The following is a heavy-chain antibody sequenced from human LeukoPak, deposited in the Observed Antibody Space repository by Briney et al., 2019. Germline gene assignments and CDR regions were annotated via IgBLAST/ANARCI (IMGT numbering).Heavy chain of an antibody. Sequence: GGSLRLSCAASGFTFSDYYMSWIRQAPGKGLEWVSYISSSGSTIYYADSVKGRFTISRDNAKNSLYLQVNSLRAEDTAVYYCASRGRIVGATGYYYGMDVWGQGTTVTVSS. J-gene: IGHJ6*02. CDR1: GFTFSDYY. D-gene: IGHD1-26*01. V-gene: IGHV3-11*01. CDR2: ISSSGSTI. CDR3: ASRGRIVGATGYYYGMDV.